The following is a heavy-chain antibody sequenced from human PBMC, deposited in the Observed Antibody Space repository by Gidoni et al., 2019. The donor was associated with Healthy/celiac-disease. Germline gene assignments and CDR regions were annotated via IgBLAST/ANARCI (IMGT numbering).Heavy chain of an antibody. D-gene: IGHD2-15*01. CDR3: ARGLGWELDCSGGSCATLGYVAWFDP. V-gene: IGHV1-8*01. CDR2: MNPNRGNT. Sequence: QVQLVQSGAEVKKPGASVKVSCKASGYTFTSSDINWVRQATGQGLEWMGWMNPNRGNTGYAQKFQGRVTMTRNTSISTAYMELSSLRSEDTAVYYCARGLGWELDCSGGSCATLGYVAWFDPWGQGTLVTVSS. CDR1: GYTFTSSD. J-gene: IGHJ5*02.